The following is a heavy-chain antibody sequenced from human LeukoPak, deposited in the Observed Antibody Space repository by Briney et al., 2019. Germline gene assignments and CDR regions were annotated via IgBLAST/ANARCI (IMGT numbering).Heavy chain of an antibody. CDR1: GGAIRSHY. CDR2: IYSSGYT. CDR3: ARGEHSVDS. Sequence: SETLSLTCTVSGGAIRSHYWNWIRQPAGKGLEGIGRIYSSGYTNDNPSLKSRITMSVDMSKNQFSLRLNSVTAADTAVYYCARGEHSVDSWGQGMLVTVSS. D-gene: IGHD1/OR15-1a*01. V-gene: IGHV4-4*07. J-gene: IGHJ4*02.